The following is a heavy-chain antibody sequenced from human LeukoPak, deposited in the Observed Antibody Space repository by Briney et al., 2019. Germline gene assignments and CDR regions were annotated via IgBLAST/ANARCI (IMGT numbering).Heavy chain of an antibody. CDR2: IYYSGST. CDR3: ARHQAENSGTYYRAFDF. J-gene: IGHJ3*01. D-gene: IGHD1-26*01. V-gene: IGHV4-39*01. Sequence: SETLSLTCTVSGGSISSSTYYWAWIRHPPGKGLEYIGNIYYSGSTYYNPSLKSRVTISVDTSKQQFSLKLTSVIAADTAMYYCARHQAENSGTYYRAFDFWGLGTMATVSS. CDR1: GGSISSSTYY.